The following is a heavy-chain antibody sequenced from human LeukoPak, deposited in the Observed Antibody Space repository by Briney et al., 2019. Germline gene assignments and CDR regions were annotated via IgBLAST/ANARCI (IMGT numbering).Heavy chain of an antibody. Sequence: GESLKISCKGSGYSFTSYWIGWVRPMPGKGLECMGFIYPSDSDTRYSPSFQGQVTISADKSISTAYLQWSSLKASDTAMYYCARPRVVGATDAFDIWGQGTMVTVSS. CDR1: GYSFTSYW. D-gene: IGHD1-26*01. J-gene: IGHJ3*02. CDR3: ARPRVVGATDAFDI. V-gene: IGHV5-51*01. CDR2: IYPSDSDT.